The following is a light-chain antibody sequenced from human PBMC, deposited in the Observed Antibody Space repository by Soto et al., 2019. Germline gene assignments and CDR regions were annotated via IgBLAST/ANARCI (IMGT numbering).Light chain of an antibody. J-gene: IGKJ5*01. CDR3: QQYYSPPIT. CDR2: WAS. Sequence: DIVMTQSPDSLAVSLGERATFNCKSSRTVLYSSDNKNYLAWYQQKPGQPPKLLIYWASTRESGVPDRFSGSGSGTDFTLTISSLQAEDVAVYYCQQYYSPPITFGQGTRLEIK. CDR1: RTVLYSSDNKNY. V-gene: IGKV4-1*01.